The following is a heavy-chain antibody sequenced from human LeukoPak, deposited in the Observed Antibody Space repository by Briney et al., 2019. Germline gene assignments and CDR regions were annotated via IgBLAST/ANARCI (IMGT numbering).Heavy chain of an antibody. CDR3: ARRVQYNFGD. Sequence: PGGSLRLSCAASGFTFSTYAMTWVRQAPGKGLECVSSISGSGDTTFYADSVKGRFTISRDNSKITRHRQKNSLRAEDTAVYYGARRVQYNFGDWGQGTLVTVSS. CDR2: ISGSGDTT. J-gene: IGHJ4*02. V-gene: IGHV3-23*01. CDR1: GFTFSTYA. D-gene: IGHD5-18*01.